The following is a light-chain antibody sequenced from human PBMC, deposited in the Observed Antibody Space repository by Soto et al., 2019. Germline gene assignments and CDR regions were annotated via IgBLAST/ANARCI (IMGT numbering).Light chain of an antibody. CDR1: QSVSSY. J-gene: IGKJ3*01. Sequence: EIVLTQSPGTLSLSPGERATLSCRASQSVSSYLAWYQQKPGQAPRLLIYGASSRATGIPDRFSGSGSGTDFTLTISRLEPEDFAVYYCHQYGNSYTFGPGTKVDIK. CDR3: HQYGNSYT. V-gene: IGKV3-20*01. CDR2: GAS.